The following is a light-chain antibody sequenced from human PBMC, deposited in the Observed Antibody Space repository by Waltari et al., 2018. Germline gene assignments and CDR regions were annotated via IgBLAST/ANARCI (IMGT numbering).Light chain of an antibody. J-gene: IGLJ2*01. Sequence: QSALTQPASVSGSPGQSITISCTGTSSDVGGYNYVSWYQQHPGKAPKLMIYDVNKRPSGVSNRFSGSKSGNTASLTISGLQAEDEADYYCCSYAGSSTSVFGGGTKLTVL. CDR1: SSDVGGYNY. CDR3: CSYAGSSTSV. V-gene: IGLV2-23*02. CDR2: DVN.